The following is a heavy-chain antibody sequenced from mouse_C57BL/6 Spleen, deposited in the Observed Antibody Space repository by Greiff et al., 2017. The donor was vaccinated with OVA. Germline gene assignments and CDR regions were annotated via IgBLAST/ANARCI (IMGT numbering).Heavy chain of an antibody. V-gene: IGHV5-16*01. CDR1: GFTFSDYY. Sequence: EVMLVESEGGLVQPGRSMKLSCTASGFTFSDYYMAWVRQVPEKGLEWVANINYDGSSTYYLDSLKSRFIISRDNAKNILYPQMSSLKSEDTATYYCAREEGFSYYFDYWGQGTTLTVSS. CDR2: INYDGSST. J-gene: IGHJ2*01. CDR3: AREEGFSYYFDY.